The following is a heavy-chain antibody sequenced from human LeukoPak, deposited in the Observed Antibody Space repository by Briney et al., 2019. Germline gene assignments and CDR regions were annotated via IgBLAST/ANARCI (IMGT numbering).Heavy chain of an antibody. D-gene: IGHD3-10*01. Sequence: GASVKVSCKAFGYTFTSCGISWVRHAPGEGLEWMGWISTYDDGTNYAQKFQGRVTLTKDTSTNTAYMELTSLRSDDTAMYYCARDFLPSVSGQYVDVFDIWGQGTMVTVSS. J-gene: IGHJ3*02. V-gene: IGHV1-18*01. CDR2: ISTYDDGT. CDR1: GYTFTSCG. CDR3: ARDFLPSVSGQYVDVFDI.